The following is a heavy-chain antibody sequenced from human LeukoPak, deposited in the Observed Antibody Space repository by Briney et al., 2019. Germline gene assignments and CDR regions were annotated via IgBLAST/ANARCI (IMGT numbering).Heavy chain of an antibody. CDR2: ISHDGSNK. CDR1: GFTFSSYA. J-gene: IGHJ4*02. D-gene: IGHD2-8*01. Sequence: GGSLRLSCAASGFTFSSYAMYWVRKAPGKGLEWVAVISHDGSNKYYADSVKGRFTISRDNSKNTLYLQMNSLRAEDTAVYYCARDLGYCTNGVCYWGGFDYWGQGTLVTVSS. V-gene: IGHV3-30*04. CDR3: ARDLGYCTNGVCYWGGFDY.